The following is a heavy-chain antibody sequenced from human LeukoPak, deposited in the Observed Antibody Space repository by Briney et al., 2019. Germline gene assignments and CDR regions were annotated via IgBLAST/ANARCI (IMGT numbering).Heavy chain of an antibody. CDR1: GGSFSGYY. CDR3: ARLNKNDSGSYRFGKKKRGYMDV. V-gene: IGHV4-34*01. CDR2: INHSGST. J-gene: IGHJ6*03. Sequence: SETLSLTCAVYGGSFSGYYWSWIRQPPGKGLEWIGEINHSGSTNYNPSIRSRVTISVDTTKNKFSRRLSSVTAADTAVYYCARLNKNDSGSYRFGKKKRGYMDVWGKGTTVTISS. D-gene: IGHD3-10*01.